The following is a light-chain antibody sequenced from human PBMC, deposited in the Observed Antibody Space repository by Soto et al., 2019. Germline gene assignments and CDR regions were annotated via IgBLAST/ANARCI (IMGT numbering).Light chain of an antibody. CDR1: QSIRYY. J-gene: IGKJ1*01. CDR3: QHHKSYSQT. Sequence: DIQLTQSPPTLSASVGDRVTITCRASQSIRYYLAWYQQMPGKAPKLLIYGASSLQSGVPSRFSGSGSGTEFTLTISSLQPDDFATYFCQHHKSYSQTFGQGTKVDIK. V-gene: IGKV1-5*01. CDR2: GAS.